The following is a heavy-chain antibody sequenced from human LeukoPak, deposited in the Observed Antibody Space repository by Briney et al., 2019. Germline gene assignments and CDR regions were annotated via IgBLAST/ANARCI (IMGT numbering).Heavy chain of an antibody. V-gene: IGHV4-61*02. CDR3: ARDAPYYYYMDV. CDR1: GGSISSGSYY. Sequence: SETLSLTCTASGGSISSGSYYWSWIRQPAGKGLEWIGRIYTSGSTNYNPSLKSRVTISVDTSKNQFSLKLSSVTAADTAVYYCARDAPYYYYMDVWGKGTTVTISS. CDR2: IYTSGST. J-gene: IGHJ6*03.